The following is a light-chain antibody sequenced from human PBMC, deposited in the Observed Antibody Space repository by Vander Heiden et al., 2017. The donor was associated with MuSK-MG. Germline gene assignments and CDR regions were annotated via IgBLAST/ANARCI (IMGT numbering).Light chain of an antibody. V-gene: IGKV1-39*01. CDR1: QSISSY. CDR2: AAS. J-gene: IGKJ3*01. Sequence: IQMTQSPSSLSASVGDRGTITCRASQSISSYLNWYQQQPGKAPKLLIYAASSLQSGVPSRFSGSESGTDFTLTISSLQPEDFAAYYCQQYDSTPPFTFGHGTKVXIK. CDR3: QQYDSTPPFT.